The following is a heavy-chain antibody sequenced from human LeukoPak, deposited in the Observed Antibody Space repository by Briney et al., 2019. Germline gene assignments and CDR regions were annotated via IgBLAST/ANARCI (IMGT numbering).Heavy chain of an antibody. Sequence: ASVKVSCKASGYTFTGYYMHWVRQAPGQGLEWMGWINPNSGGTNYAQKFQGRVTISVDTSKNQFSLKLSSVTAADTAVYYCAREASSSFRGSIDYWGQGTLVTVSS. J-gene: IGHJ4*02. D-gene: IGHD6-6*01. CDR3: AREASSSFRGSIDY. CDR1: GYTFTGYY. V-gene: IGHV1-2*02. CDR2: INPNSGGT.